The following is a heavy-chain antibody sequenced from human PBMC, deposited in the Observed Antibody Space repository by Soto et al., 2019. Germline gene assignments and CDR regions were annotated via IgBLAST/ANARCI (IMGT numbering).Heavy chain of an antibody. Sequence: GASVKVSCKASGGTFSSYTISWVRQAPGQGLEWMGRIIPILGIANYAQKFQGRVTITADKSTSTAYMELSSLRSEDTAVYYCARVHGDFDFDYWGQGTPVTVSS. V-gene: IGHV1-69*02. D-gene: IGHD4-17*01. CDR1: GGTFSSYT. J-gene: IGHJ4*02. CDR3: ARVHGDFDFDY. CDR2: IIPILGIA.